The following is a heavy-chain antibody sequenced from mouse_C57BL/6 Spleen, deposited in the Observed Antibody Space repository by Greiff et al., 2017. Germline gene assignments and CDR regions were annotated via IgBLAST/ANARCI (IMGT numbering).Heavy chain of an antibody. J-gene: IGHJ4*01. CDR2: IDPSDSYT. CDR1: GYTFTSYW. CDR3: ARATGTWDYYAMDY. Sequence: QVQLQQPGAELVMPGASVKLSCKASGYTFTSYWMHWVKQRPGQGLEWIGEIDPSDSYTNYNQKFKGKSTLTVDKSSSTAYMQLSSLTSEDSAVYYCARATGTWDYYAMDYRGQGTSVTVSS. V-gene: IGHV1-69*01. D-gene: IGHD4-1*02.